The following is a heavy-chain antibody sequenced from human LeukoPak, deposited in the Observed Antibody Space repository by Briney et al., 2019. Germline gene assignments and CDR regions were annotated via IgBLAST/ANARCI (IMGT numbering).Heavy chain of an antibody. J-gene: IGHJ4*02. Sequence: PSETLSLTCAVSGDSISSGHYSWNWIRQPPGKGLEWIGFIYYSGSTSYNPSLKSRVTISVDTSKNQFSLKLSPVTAADTAVYYCARGEGFWGQGTLVTVSS. CDR2: IYYSGST. V-gene: IGHV4-30-4*07. CDR1: GDSISSGHYS. CDR3: ARGEGF.